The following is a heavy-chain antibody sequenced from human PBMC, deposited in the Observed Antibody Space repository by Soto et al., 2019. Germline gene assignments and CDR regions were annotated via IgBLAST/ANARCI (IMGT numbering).Heavy chain of an antibody. V-gene: IGHV3-23*01. CDR3: AKHDLFWGSYISDK. CDR1: GFMFSNYA. J-gene: IGHJ4*02. Sequence: GGSLRLSCAASGFMFSNYAMSWVRQPPGKGLEWVSGSTASGGATYHADSVKGRFTISRDNSKSTLFLQMDSLRVEDTAVYYCAKHDLFWGSYISDKGAQGPKVTVSS. D-gene: IGHD3-16*01. CDR2: STASGGAT.